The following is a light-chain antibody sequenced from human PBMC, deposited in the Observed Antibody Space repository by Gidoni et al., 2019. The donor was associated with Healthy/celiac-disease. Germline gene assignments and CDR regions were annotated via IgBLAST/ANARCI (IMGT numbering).Light chain of an antibody. CDR3: SSYTSSNWV. CDR1: SSDVGGYNY. V-gene: IGLV2-14*01. CDR2: DVS. J-gene: IGLJ3*02. Sequence: QSALTQPAPVSGSPGQSITISCTGTSSDVGGYNYVSWYQQHPGKAPKLMIYDVSNRPSGVSNRFSGSKSGNTASLTISGLQAEDEADYYCSSYTSSNWVFGGGTKLTVL.